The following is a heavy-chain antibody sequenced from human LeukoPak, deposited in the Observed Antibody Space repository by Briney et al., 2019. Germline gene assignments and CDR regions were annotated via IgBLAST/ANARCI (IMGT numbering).Heavy chain of an antibody. J-gene: IGHJ6*02. D-gene: IGHD3-22*01. Sequence: GSLRLSCAASGFTFSSCSMNWIRQPPGKGLEWIGEINHSGSTNYNPSLKSRVTISVDTSKNQFSLKLSSVTAADTAVYYCARGRGSSGYYYYYYGMDVWGQGTTVTVSS. CDR1: GFTFSSCS. CDR3: ARGRGSSGYYYYYYGMDV. CDR2: INHSGST. V-gene: IGHV4-34*01.